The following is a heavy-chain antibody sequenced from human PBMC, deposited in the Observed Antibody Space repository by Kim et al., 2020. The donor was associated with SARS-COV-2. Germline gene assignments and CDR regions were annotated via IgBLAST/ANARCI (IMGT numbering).Heavy chain of an antibody. CDR3: AKDRRQWLGVDYYGMDV. J-gene: IGHJ6*02. Sequence: GGSLRLSCAASGFTFDDYAMHWVRQAPGKGLEWVSLISGDGGSTYYADSVKGRFTISRDNSKNSLYLQMNSLRTEDTALYYCAKDRRQWLGVDYYGMDVWGQGTTVTVSS. CDR2: ISGDGGST. V-gene: IGHV3-43*02. CDR1: GFTFDDYA. D-gene: IGHD6-19*01.